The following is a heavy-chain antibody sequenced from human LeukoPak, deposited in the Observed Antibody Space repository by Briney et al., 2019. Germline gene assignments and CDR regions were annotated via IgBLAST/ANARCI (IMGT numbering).Heavy chain of an antibody. Sequence: SVTVSFTASGGTFSSYAISWVRQAPGQGLEWMGGIIPIFGTANYAQKFQGRVTITADESTSTAYMELSSLRSEDTAVYYCARGQDIVVVPAANRVNYYYGMDVWGKGTTVTVSS. CDR1: GGTFSSYA. V-gene: IGHV1-69*13. CDR3: ARGQDIVVVPAANRVNYYYGMDV. D-gene: IGHD2-2*01. CDR2: IIPIFGTA. J-gene: IGHJ6*04.